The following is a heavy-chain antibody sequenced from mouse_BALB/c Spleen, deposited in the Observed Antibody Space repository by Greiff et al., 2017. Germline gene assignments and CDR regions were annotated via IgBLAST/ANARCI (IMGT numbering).Heavy chain of an antibody. V-gene: IGHV1S29*02. Sequence: VQLQQSGPELVKPGASVKISCKASGYTFTDYNMHWVKQRHGKSLEWIGYIYPYNGGTGYNQKFKSKATLTVDNSSSTAYMELRSLTSEDSAVYYCAREGYYGYGDYFDYWGQGTTLTVSS. D-gene: IGHD1-2*01. CDR2: IYPYNGGT. CDR1: GYTFTDYN. CDR3: AREGYYGYGDYFDY. J-gene: IGHJ2*01.